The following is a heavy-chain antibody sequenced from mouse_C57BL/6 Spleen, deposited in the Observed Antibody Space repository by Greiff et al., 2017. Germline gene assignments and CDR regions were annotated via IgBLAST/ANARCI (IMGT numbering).Heavy chain of an antibody. Sequence: QVTLKECGPGILQSSQTLSLTCSFSGFSLSTSGMGVSWIRQPSGKGLEWLAHIYWDDDKRYNPSLKSRLTISKDTSRNQVFLKITSVDTADTATYYCARRATDYGSNAMDYWGQGTSVTVSS. J-gene: IGHJ4*01. CDR1: GFSLSTSGMG. D-gene: IGHD1-1*01. CDR2: IYWDDDK. CDR3: ARRATDYGSNAMDY. V-gene: IGHV8-12*01.